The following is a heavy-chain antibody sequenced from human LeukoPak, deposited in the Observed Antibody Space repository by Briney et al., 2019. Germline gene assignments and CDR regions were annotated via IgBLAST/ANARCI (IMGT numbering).Heavy chain of an antibody. D-gene: IGHD3-3*01. CDR3: ASYGYDFWSGYSH. J-gene: IGHJ4*02. CDR2: IYYSGSN. CDR1: GGSISSSGYY. V-gene: IGHV4-39*01. Sequence: SETLSLTCTVSGGSISSSGYYWGWIRQPPGKGLEWIASIYYSGSNYYNPSLKSRATISVDKSKNQLSLKLSSLTAADTSVYYCASYGYDFWSGYSHWGQGTLVTVSS.